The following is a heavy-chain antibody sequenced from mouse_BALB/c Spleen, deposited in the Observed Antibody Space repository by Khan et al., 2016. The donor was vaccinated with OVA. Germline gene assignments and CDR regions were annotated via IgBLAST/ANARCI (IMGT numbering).Heavy chain of an antibody. CDR1: GYSITTNYA. CDR3: GRKNYYGYGVDY. CDR2: ISYSGST. Sequence: VQLQESGPGLVKPSQSLSLTCTVTGYSITTNYAWDWIRQFPGNKLEWMGYISYSGSTSYNPSLKSRISITPDTSKNQFFLQLNSVTTEDTAAYYCGRKNYYGYGVDYWGQGTSVTVSS. V-gene: IGHV3-2*02. J-gene: IGHJ4*01. D-gene: IGHD1-1*01.